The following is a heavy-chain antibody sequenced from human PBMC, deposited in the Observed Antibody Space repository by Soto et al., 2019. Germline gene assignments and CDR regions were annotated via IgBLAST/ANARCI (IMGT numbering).Heavy chain of an antibody. CDR1: GYSFTSYW. J-gene: IGHJ6*02. CDR3: ARHGYSSSSRYYYYGMDV. V-gene: IGHV5-51*01. Sequence: GESLKISCKGSGYSFTSYWIGWVRQMPGKGLEWMGIIYPGDSDTRYSPSFQGQVTISADKSISTAYLQWSSLKASDTAMYYCARHGYSSSSRYYYYGMDVWSQGTTVTVSS. CDR2: IYPGDSDT. D-gene: IGHD6-6*01.